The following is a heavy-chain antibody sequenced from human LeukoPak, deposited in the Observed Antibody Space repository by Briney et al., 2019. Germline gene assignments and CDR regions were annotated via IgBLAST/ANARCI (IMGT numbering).Heavy chain of an antibody. CDR2: IRSKAYGGTT. CDR1: GFTFGDYA. Sequence: GGSLRLSCTASGFTFGDYAMSWVRQAPGKGLEWVGFIRSKAYGGTTEYAASVKGRFGISRDDSKNIAYLQMNSLRTEDTAVYYCTRNGERWLRVDYWGQGALVTVSS. CDR3: TRNGERWLRVDY. V-gene: IGHV3-49*04. D-gene: IGHD5-24*01. J-gene: IGHJ4*02.